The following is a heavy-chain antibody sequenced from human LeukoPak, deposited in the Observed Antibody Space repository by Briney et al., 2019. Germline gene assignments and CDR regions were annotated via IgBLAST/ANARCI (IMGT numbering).Heavy chain of an antibody. CDR1: GFTFSSYA. Sequence: GGSLRLSCAASGFTFSSYAMSWVRQAPGKGLEWVSAISGSGGSTYYADSVKGRFTISRGNSKNTVYLQMNSLRAEDTAVYYCAKVLVLVPANRVYFDYGGQGTLVTVSS. D-gene: IGHD2-15*01. CDR3: AKVLVLVPANRVYFDY. CDR2: ISGSGGST. V-gene: IGHV3-23*01. J-gene: IGHJ4*02.